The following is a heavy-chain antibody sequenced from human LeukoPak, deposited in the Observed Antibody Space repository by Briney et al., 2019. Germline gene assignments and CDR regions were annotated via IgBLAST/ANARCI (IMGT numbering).Heavy chain of an antibody. D-gene: IGHD1-26*01. CDR3: ASTQGVGALPGYYYYGMDV. CDR2: MYYSGST. Sequence: SETLSLTCTVSGGSISNYYWSWIRQPPGKGLEWIGYMYYSGSTDYNPSLKSRVTMSVDTSKNQFSLKLSSVTAADTAVYYCASTQGVGALPGYYYYGMDVWGQGTTVTVPS. J-gene: IGHJ6*02. CDR1: GGSISNYY. V-gene: IGHV4-59*01.